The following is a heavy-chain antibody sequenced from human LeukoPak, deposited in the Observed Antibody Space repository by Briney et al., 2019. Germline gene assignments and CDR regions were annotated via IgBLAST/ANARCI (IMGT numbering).Heavy chain of an antibody. J-gene: IGHJ6*04. CDR3: ASGYSYGPV. CDR1: GFTFSSYG. V-gene: IGHV3-23*01. CDR2: ISGSGGST. D-gene: IGHD5-18*01. Sequence: PRGSLRLSFAASGFTFSSYGMSWVRQAPGKGLEWVSAISGSGGSTYYADSVKGRFTISRDNAKNTLYLQMNSLRAEDTAVYYCASGYSYGPVWGKGTTVTISS.